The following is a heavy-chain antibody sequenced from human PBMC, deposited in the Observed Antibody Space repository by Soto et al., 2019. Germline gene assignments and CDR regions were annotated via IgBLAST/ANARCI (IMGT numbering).Heavy chain of an antibody. V-gene: IGHV4-4*02. CDR2: IYHSGIT. CDR3: ARNVRYYIDY. Sequence: QVLLQESGPGLVKPSGTLSLTCAVSGGSISSGNWWSWVRQSPGKELEWIGEIYHSGITNYNPSLKSRVTISVDNSENQLSLSLNSVTAADTAVYYCARNVRYYIDYWGQGTPVTVSS. J-gene: IGHJ4*02. CDR1: GGSISSGNW.